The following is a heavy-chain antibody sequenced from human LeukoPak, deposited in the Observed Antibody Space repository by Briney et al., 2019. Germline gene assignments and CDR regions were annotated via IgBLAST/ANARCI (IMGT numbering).Heavy chain of an antibody. V-gene: IGHV4-4*07. CDR2: IYTSGST. CDR1: GGSISSYY. D-gene: IGHD4-23*01. Sequence: SETLSLTCTVSGGSISSYYWSWIRQPAGKGLEWTGRIYTSGSTNYNPSLKSRVTMSVDTSKNQFSLKLSSVTAADTAVYYCARDLAATTVITDAFDIWGQGTMVTVSS. CDR3: ARDLAATTVITDAFDI. J-gene: IGHJ3*02.